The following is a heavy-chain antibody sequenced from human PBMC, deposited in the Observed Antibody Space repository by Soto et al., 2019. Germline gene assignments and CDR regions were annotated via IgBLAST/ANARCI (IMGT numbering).Heavy chain of an antibody. V-gene: IGHV4-30-4*01. D-gene: IGHD3-3*01. CDR1: GGSISSGDYY. CDR3: ARESRFLEWLAGMDV. J-gene: IGHJ6*04. Sequence: LSLTCTVSGGSISSGDYYWSWIRQPPGEGLEWIGYIYYSRSTYYNPSLKSRVTISVDTSKNQFSLKLSSVTAADTAVYYCARESRFLEWLAGMDVWGKGTTVT. CDR2: IYYSRST.